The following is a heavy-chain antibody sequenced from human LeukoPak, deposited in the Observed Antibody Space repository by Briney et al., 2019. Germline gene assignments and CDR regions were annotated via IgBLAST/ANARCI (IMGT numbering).Heavy chain of an antibody. CDR2: N. D-gene: IGHD2-21*01. J-gene: IGHJ6*02. V-gene: IGHV3-7*04. CDR3: ARGGDLDV. Sequence: NYYVDSVKGRFTISRDNAKNSLYLQMSNLRAEDTAVYFCARGGDLDVWGQGATVTVSS.